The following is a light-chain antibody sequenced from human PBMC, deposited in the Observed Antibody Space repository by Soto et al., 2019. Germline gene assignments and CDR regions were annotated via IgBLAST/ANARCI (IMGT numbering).Light chain of an antibody. V-gene: IGKV1-5*03. Sequence: DIQMTQYPSTLSGSVGDRVTITCRSSQTISSWLAWYQQKPGKAPKHLIYKASTLKSGVPSRFSGSGSGTEFTLTISGLQPDDFATYYCQHYYGYSEAFGQATKVELK. J-gene: IGKJ1*01. CDR2: KAS. CDR3: QHYYGYSEA. CDR1: QTISSW.